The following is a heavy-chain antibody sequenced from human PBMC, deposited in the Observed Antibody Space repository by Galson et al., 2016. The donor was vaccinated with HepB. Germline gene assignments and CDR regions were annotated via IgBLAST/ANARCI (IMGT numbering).Heavy chain of an antibody. J-gene: IGHJ6*02. CDR1: GFTFSRYE. Sequence: SLRLSCAASGFTFSRYEMNWVRPAPGKGLEWVSYISSSGTTIYYADSVKGRFTLTRDNAKNSLYLQMNSLRDEDTAVHFCARVLFGSGSYWCLDVWGQGTTVTV. V-gene: IGHV3-48*03. CDR2: ISSSGTTI. CDR3: ARVLFGSGSYWCLDV. D-gene: IGHD3-10*01.